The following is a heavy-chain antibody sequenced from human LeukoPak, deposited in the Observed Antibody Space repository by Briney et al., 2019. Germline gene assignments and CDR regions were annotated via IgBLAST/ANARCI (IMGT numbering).Heavy chain of an antibody. Sequence: GGSLRLSCAASGFTFSSYSMNWIRQAPGKGLEWVSSISSSTSYIYYADSVKGRFTISKDNAKNSLYLQMNSLRAEDTAVYYCARDKLPYYDFWSGPAGGMDVWGQGTTVTVPS. CDR1: GFTFSSYS. CDR2: ISSSTSYI. J-gene: IGHJ6*02. D-gene: IGHD3-3*01. CDR3: ARDKLPYYDFWSGPAGGMDV. V-gene: IGHV3-21*04.